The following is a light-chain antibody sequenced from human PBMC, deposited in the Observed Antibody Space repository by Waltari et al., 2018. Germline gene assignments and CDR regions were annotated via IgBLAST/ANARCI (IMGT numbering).Light chain of an antibody. CDR3: QKYGSLPAT. V-gene: IGKV3-20*01. CDR1: LSVMRF. J-gene: IGKJ1*01. Sequence: SCSDSLSVMRFLACDHQKPCQAPRLLIYDSASRTTGIPDRFSSSGFGTDFSLTISRLEPEGFAVYYCQKYGSLPATFGQGTKVEIK. CDR2: DSA.